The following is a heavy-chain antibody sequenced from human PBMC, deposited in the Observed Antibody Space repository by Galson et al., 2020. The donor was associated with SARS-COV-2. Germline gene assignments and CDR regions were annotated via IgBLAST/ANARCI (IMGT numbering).Heavy chain of an antibody. J-gene: IGHJ4*02. CDR3: ARHEDWGSHIDY. CDR1: AASVSSSPYY. V-gene: IGHV4-39*01. Sequence: SETLSLTCPVSAASVSSSPYYWAWLRQPPGTGLEWLGYIYFSGDTYSNPSLQSRVTISVDTTKNQFSLRLTSLTAADTAVYYGARHEDWGSHIDYWGQGTLVTVSS. D-gene: IGHD7-27*01. CDR2: IYFSGDT.